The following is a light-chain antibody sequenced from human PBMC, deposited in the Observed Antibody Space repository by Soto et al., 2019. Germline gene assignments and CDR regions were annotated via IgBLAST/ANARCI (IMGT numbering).Light chain of an antibody. CDR3: QQFASWPLT. V-gene: IGKV3D-15*01. J-gene: IGKJ4*01. Sequence: EILMTQCPATVSVSPGERATRSCRANQSISGNLAWYQQKPGQAPRLLIYAASNRATGIPDRFSGGGSGTDFTLTITRLEPEDFAVYYCQQFASWPLTFGGGTKVDIK. CDR2: AAS. CDR1: QSISGN.